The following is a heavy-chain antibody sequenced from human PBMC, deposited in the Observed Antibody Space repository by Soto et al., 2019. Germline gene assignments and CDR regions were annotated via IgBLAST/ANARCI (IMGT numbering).Heavy chain of an antibody. D-gene: IGHD3-16*01. V-gene: IGHV4-39*01. CDR2: IYYSGST. CDR1: GGSISSSSYY. CDR3: ARLSIDYEGYYGMDV. Sequence: QLQLQESGPGLVKPSETLSLTCTVSGGSISSSSYYWGWIRQPPGKGLEWIGSIYYSGSTYYNPSLKSRVTISVDTSKNQSSLKLSSVTAADTAVYYCARLSIDYEGYYGMDVWGQGTTVTVSS. J-gene: IGHJ6*02.